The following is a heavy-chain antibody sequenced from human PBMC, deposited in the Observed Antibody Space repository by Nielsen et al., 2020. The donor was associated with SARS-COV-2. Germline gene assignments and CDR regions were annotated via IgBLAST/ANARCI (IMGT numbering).Heavy chain of an antibody. CDR2: IKQDGSEK. D-gene: IGHD4-17*01. Sequence: GESLKISCAASGFTFSSYWMNWVRQAPGKGLEWVANIKQDGSEKYYVDSVKGRFTIPRDNAKKSLYLEMNSLRAEDTAVYYCARGRYGDYWGQGTLVTVSS. J-gene: IGHJ4*02. CDR3: ARGRYGDY. CDR1: GFTFSSYW. V-gene: IGHV3-7*03.